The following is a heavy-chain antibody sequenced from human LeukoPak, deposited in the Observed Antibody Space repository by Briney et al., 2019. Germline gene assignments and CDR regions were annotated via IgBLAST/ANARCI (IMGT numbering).Heavy chain of an antibody. V-gene: IGHV7-4-1*02. J-gene: IGHJ6*02. CDR1: GGTFSSYA. CDR3: ARDLGGGNYGKDV. D-gene: IGHD2-15*01. Sequence: ASVKVSCKASGGTFSSYAISWVRQAPGQGLEWMGWINTNTGNPTYAQGFTGRFVFSLDTSVSTAYLQISSLKAEDTAVYYCARDLGGGNYGKDVWGQGTTVTVSS. CDR2: INTNTGNP.